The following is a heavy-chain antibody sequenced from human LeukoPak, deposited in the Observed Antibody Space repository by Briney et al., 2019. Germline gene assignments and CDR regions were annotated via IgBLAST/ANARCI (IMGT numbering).Heavy chain of an antibody. V-gene: IGHV1-8*01. CDR3: ARARQLWFWKKRGENWFDP. J-gene: IGHJ5*02. Sequence: ASVKVSCKASGYTFTSYDINWVRQATGQGLEWMGLMNPNSGNTGYAQKFQGRVTMTRNTSISTAYMELSSLRSEDTAVYYCARARQLWFWKKRGENWFDPWGQGTLVTVSS. CDR1: GYTFTSYD. CDR2: MNPNSGNT. D-gene: IGHD5-18*01.